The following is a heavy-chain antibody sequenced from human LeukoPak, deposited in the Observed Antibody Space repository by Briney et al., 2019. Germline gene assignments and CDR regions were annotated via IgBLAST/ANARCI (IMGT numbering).Heavy chain of an antibody. J-gene: IGHJ4*02. CDR2: INPNSGGT. V-gene: IGHV1-2*02. D-gene: IGHD2-21*02. CDR1: GYTFTNHY. CDR3: ARSIVVVTAAIDY. Sequence: ASVKVSCKASGYTFTNHYMHWVRQAPGQGPEWMGWINPNSGGTDFAQKFQGRVTMTRDTSISAAYMELSRLRSDDTAVYYCARSIVVVTAAIDYWGQGTLVAVSS.